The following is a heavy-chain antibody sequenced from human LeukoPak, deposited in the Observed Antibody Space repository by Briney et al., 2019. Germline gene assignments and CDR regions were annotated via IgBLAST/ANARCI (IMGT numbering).Heavy chain of an antibody. CDR1: GYTFTNYG. Sequence: ASVKVSCKASGYTFTNYGFNWVRQAPGQGLEWMGWISAYNGNTNYAQKVQGRVTMTTDTSTNTAYMELRSLRSDDTAVYYCARWDRSTAATFDFWGQGTLVTVSS. CDR2: ISAYNGNT. D-gene: IGHD2-15*01. V-gene: IGHV1-18*01. J-gene: IGHJ4*02. CDR3: ARWDRSTAATFDF.